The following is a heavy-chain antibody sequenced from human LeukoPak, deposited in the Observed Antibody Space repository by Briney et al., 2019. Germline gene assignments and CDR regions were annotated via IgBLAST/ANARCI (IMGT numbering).Heavy chain of an antibody. CDR2: FYYIGGT. CDR3: ARHSSGWHFDS. D-gene: IGHD6-19*01. J-gene: IGHJ4*02. Sequence: SETLSLACSVSGVSVSNHYWSWIRQPPGKGLEWIGWFYYIGGTYFNPSLGSRLTISADTSRNHLSLNLRSLTAADRAVYYCARHSSGWHFDSWGQGALVTVSS. V-gene: IGHV4-59*02. CDR1: GVSVSNHY.